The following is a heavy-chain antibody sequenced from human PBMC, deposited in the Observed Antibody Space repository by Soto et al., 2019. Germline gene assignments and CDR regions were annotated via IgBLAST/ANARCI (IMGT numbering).Heavy chain of an antibody. J-gene: IGHJ5*02. CDR1: GFTFSSYG. V-gene: IGHV3-33*01. D-gene: IGHD3-22*01. Sequence: GGSLRLSCAASGFTFSSYGMHWVRQAPGKGLEWVAVIWYDGSNKYYADSVKGRFTISRDSAKNTLYLQMDSLRAEDTAVYYCAIVADSGYYPVDRWGQGTLVNLSS. CDR2: IWYDGSNK. CDR3: AIVADSGYYPVDR.